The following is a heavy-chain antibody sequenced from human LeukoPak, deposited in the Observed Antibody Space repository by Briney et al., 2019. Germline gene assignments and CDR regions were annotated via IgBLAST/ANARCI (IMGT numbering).Heavy chain of an antibody. Sequence: MGRIIPIFRTPNSAHKFQGRLTITTDESTSTAYMELSSLRSEDTAVYYCARGLPSSGLVYWRQGTLVTVSS. V-gene: IGHV1-69*05. J-gene: IGHJ4*02. D-gene: IGHD6-19*01. CDR2: IIPIFRTP. CDR3: ARGLPSSGLVY.